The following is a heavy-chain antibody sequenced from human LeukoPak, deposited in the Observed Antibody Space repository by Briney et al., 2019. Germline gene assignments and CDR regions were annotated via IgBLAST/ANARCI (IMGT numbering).Heavy chain of an antibody. D-gene: IGHD5-18*01. CDR2: VYDIGTT. V-gene: IGHV4-59*01. Sequence: SETLSLTCAVYGGSFSGYYRSWIRQPPGRGLEWIGYVYDIGTTNYNPSLSSRVTISLDTSKNLFSLKLTSVTAADTAVYYCARGLTAHSWGQGTLVTVSS. CDR1: GGSFSGYY. J-gene: IGHJ4*02. CDR3: ARGLTAHS.